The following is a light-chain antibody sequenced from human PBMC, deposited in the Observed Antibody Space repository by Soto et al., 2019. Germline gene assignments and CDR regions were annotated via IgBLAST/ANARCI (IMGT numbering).Light chain of an antibody. CDR3: QQYRSSPRT. Sequence: EIVLTQSPGTLSSSPGERATLSCKASQSVSNSYLAWYQQKPGQPPRLLIYGASSRATGIPDRFSGSGSGTDFTLTISRLESEDFAVYYCQQYRSSPRTFGAGTKVDIK. V-gene: IGKV3-20*01. J-gene: IGKJ3*01. CDR2: GAS. CDR1: QSVSNSY.